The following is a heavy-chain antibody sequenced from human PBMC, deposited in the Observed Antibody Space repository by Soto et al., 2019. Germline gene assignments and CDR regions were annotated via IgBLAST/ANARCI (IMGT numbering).Heavy chain of an antibody. Sequence: QDQLVQSGAEVKKPGASVKVSCKASVFTSSGISWVRQASGQRLGWMGWISTHNGNTIYAQKFQGRVIMTMDTSTTTVYMELRSLRPDATAVYLCAREGILGLFDAYDLWGQGTMVTVS. CDR1: VFTSSG. V-gene: IGHV1-18*04. D-gene: IGHD3-3*01. J-gene: IGHJ3*01. CDR3: AREGILGLFDAYDL. CDR2: ISTHNGNT.